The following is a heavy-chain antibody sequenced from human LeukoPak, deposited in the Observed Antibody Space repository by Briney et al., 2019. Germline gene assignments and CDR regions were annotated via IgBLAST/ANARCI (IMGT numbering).Heavy chain of an antibody. CDR2: INPSGGST. J-gene: IGHJ4*02. Sequence: GASVKVSCKASGYTFTSYYMHWVRQAPGQGLEWMGIINPSGGSTSYAQKFQGRVTMTRDTSTSTVYMELSSLRSEDTAVYYCARASILQYYFDYWRQGTLVTDSS. D-gene: IGHD4-11*01. V-gene: IGHV1-46*03. CDR1: GYTFTSYY. CDR3: ARASILQYYFDY.